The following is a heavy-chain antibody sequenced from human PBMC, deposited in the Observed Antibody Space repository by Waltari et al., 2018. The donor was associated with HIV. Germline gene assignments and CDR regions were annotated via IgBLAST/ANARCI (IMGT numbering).Heavy chain of an antibody. D-gene: IGHD2-15*01. V-gene: IGHV4-34*01. J-gene: IGHJ4*02. CDR2: INQTGRT. Sequence: QVQLQQWGAGLLRPSETLSLSCAVSGGSFSDYYWTWIRQSPGKGLEWIGEINQTGRTNYNSSLKSRVTMSIDMSKNQFSLKLSSVTAADTAVYFCARGREIGVVLAALRRLDAPTDATLDYWGRGALVTVSA. CDR3: ARGREIGVVLAALRRLDAPTDATLDY. CDR1: GGSFSDYY.